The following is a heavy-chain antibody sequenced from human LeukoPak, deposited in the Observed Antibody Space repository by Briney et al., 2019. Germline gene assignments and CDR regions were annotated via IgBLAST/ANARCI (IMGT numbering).Heavy chain of an antibody. D-gene: IGHD3-10*01. CDR1: GGSISSSSYY. Sequence: PSETLFLTCTVSGGSISSSSYYWGWIRQPPGKGLEWIGSIYYSGSTYYNPSLKSRVTISVDTSKNQFSLKLSSVTAADTAVYYCARHSRYGSGSYYNPFDYWGQGTLVTVSS. V-gene: IGHV4-39*01. CDR3: ARHSRYGSGSYYNPFDY. J-gene: IGHJ4*02. CDR2: IYYSGST.